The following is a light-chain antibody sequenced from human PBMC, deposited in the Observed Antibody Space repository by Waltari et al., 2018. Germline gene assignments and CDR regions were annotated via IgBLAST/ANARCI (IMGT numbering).Light chain of an antibody. CDR3: QQLNSYFSIT. V-gene: IGKV1-9*01. CDR2: AAS. J-gene: IGKJ5*01. Sequence: DIQLTQSPSFLSASVGDRVTITCRASQGISSYLAWYQQKPGKAPKLLIYAASTLQSGVPSRFSGSGSGTEFTLTISSLQPEDFATYYCQQLNSYFSITFGQGTRLEIK. CDR1: QGISSY.